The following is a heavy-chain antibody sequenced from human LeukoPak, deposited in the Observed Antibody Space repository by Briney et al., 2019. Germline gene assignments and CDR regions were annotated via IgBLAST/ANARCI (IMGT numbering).Heavy chain of an antibody. D-gene: IGHD3-22*01. CDR2: IYYSGST. Sequence: SETLSLTCTVSGGSISSGSYYWGWIRQPPGKGLEWIGSIYYSGSTYYNPSLKSRVTISVDTSKNQFSLRLSSVTAADTAVYYCARNYYDSSGSPAEFDYWGQGTLVTVSS. CDR1: GGSISSGSYY. CDR3: ARNYYDSSGSPAEFDY. V-gene: IGHV4-39*01. J-gene: IGHJ4*02.